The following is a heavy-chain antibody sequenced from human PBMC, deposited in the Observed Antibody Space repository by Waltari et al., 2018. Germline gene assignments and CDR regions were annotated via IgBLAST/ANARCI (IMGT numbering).Heavy chain of an antibody. D-gene: IGHD1-1*01. CDR1: GGTFSNNP. V-gene: IGHV1-69*10. CDR2: IIPMLGVT. J-gene: IGHJ4*02. CDR3: ARDPGRTTTNWPDY. Sequence: QVQLVQSGAEVKKPGSSVKVSCKASGGTFSNNPISWVRQAPGQGLEWVGGIIPMLGVTNYTQKFQDRVTITADKSTSTAYMELSSLTSEDTAVYYCARDPGRTTTNWPDYWGQGTLITVSS.